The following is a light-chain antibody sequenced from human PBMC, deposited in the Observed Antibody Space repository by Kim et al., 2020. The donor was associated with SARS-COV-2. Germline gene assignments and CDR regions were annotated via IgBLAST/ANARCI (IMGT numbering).Light chain of an antibody. CDR2: LNSDVSH. Sequence: SVTLTGPMANEHSSCDHAWQRHRQHKGPRYLMKLNSDVSHSKGDAIPDRFSGSSAGAEHYLTISSLQSEDEADYYCQTWGTGIQVFGGGTQLTVL. CDR1: NEHSSCD. V-gene: IGLV4-69*01. CDR3: QTWGTGIQV. J-gene: IGLJ3*02.